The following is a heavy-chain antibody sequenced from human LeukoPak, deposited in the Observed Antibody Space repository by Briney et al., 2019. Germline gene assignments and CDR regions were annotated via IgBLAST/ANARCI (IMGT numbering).Heavy chain of an antibody. Sequence: GGSLRLSCAASGFTFSNYWMSWVRQAPGKGLEWVANIKQDGSEKYYVNSVKGRFTISRDNAKNSLYLQMNSLRAEDTAVYYCAKGLRGYCTNGVCYLFDYWGQGTLVTVSS. J-gene: IGHJ4*02. CDR2: IKQDGSEK. CDR1: GFTFSNYW. D-gene: IGHD2-8*01. CDR3: AKGLRGYCTNGVCYLFDY. V-gene: IGHV3-7*03.